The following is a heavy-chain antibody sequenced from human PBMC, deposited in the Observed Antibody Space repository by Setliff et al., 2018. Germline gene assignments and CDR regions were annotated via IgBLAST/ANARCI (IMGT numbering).Heavy chain of an antibody. Sequence: GASVKVSCKASGYTFTSYAMHWVRQAPGQRLEWMGWINAGNGNTKYSQKFQGRVTITRDTSASTAYMELSSLRSEDTAVYYCARSAAYSRARSVGAFDIWGQGTMVTVSS. CDR2: INAGNGNT. CDR1: GYTFTSYA. V-gene: IGHV1-3*01. CDR3: ARSAAYSRARSVGAFDI. D-gene: IGHD6-13*01. J-gene: IGHJ3*02.